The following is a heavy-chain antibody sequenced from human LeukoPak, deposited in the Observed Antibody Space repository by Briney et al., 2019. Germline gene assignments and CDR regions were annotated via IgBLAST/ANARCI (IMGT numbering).Heavy chain of an antibody. D-gene: IGHD3-3*01. CDR2: IYYRGST. J-gene: IGHJ5*02. CDR3: ARLGRTYYDFWSGP. V-gene: IGHV4-39*01. Sequence: SETLSLTCTVSGGSISSSTYYWGWIRQPPGKGLEWIGTIYYRGSTYYNPSLKSRVTISVDTSKNQFSLKLTSVTAADTAVYYCARLGRTYYDFWSGPWGQGSLVTVSS. CDR1: GGSISSSTYY.